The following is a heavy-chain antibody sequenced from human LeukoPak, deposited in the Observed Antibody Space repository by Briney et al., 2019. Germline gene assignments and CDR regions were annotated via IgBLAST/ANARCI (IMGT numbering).Heavy chain of an antibody. CDR1: GYTFTIYY. D-gene: IGHD4-23*01. V-gene: IGHV1-46*01. CDR2: INTSGGST. Sequence: ASVTVSYTSSGYTFTIYYMHWVRQAPGQGLELMGIINTSGGSTTYAQKFQGRVSMTRDTSTSTVYLEVSSLRSEDTAVYYCARSQGGNTLWFDPWGQGTLVTVSS. CDR3: ARSQGGNTLWFDP. J-gene: IGHJ5*02.